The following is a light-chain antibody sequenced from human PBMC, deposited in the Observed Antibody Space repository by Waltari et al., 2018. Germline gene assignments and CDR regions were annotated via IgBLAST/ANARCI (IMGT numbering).Light chain of an antibody. J-gene: IGLJ2*01. CDR2: NDG. Sequence: SYVLTQPPSVSVAPGKSARLTCEGNNIGRKSVPWYQQKPGQAPALAVYNDGEGPAGIPERVFGFNSGDTATLTISRAEAGDEADYYCQVWDNDSDHVVFGGGTKLTVL. V-gene: IGLV3-21*03. CDR3: QVWDNDSDHVV. CDR1: NIGRKS.